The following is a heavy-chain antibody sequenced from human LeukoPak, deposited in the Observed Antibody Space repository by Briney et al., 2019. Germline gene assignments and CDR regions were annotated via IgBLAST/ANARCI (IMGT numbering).Heavy chain of an antibody. CDR3: ARDVDSRYSSSWDYFDY. CDR2: IYYSGST. V-gene: IGHV4-39*07. CDR1: GGSISSSSYY. J-gene: IGHJ4*02. D-gene: IGHD6-13*01. Sequence: SETLSLTCTVSGGSISSSSYYWGWIRQPPGKGLEWIGSIYYSGSTYYNPSLKSRVTISVDTSKNQFSLKLSSVTAADTAVYYCARDVDSRYSSSWDYFDYWGQGTLVTVSS.